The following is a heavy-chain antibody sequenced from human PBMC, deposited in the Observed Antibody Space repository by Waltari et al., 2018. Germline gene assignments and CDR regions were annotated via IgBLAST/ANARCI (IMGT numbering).Heavy chain of an antibody. CDR2: INQDGSGR. V-gene: IGHV3-7*01. D-gene: IGHD3-10*01. CDR1: GFTFCTHW. CDR3: ARGDSDFREGAS. J-gene: IGHJ5*02. Sequence: EVRLVVSGGGFGQPGGSLRLSCSTSGFTFCTHWMSWVRQAPGKGLEWVANINQDGSGRYHVDSVKGRFTISRDNAMNSLHLQMNSLRAEDTAVYYCARGDSDFREGASWGQGTLVTVSS.